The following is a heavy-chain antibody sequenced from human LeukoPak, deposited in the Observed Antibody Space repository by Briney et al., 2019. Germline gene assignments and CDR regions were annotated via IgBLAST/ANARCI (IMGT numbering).Heavy chain of an antibody. CDR2: INPDGSQK. J-gene: IGHJ4*02. D-gene: IGHD5-24*01. Sequence: GGSLRLSCEASGFIFSGNWMSWVRQAPGKGLEWVASINPDGSQKLYVDSVKGRFTISRDNTKSSLYLQMNSLGAEDTAMYYCAKLLGTATTYDSWGQGTRVTVSS. V-gene: IGHV3-7*01. CDR3: AKLLGTATTYDS. CDR1: GFIFSGNW.